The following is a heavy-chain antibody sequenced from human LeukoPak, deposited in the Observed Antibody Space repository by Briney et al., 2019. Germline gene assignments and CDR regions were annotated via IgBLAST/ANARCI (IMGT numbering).Heavy chain of an antibody. CDR3: ARVYGDNYYFDY. J-gene: IGHJ4*02. D-gene: IGHD4-17*01. CDR2: INHSGST. CDR1: GGSFSGYY. V-gene: IGHV4-34*01. Sequence: SETLSLTCAVYGGSFSGYYWSWIRQPPGKGLEWIGEINHSGSTNYNPSLKSRVTILVDTSKNQFSLKLSSVTAADTAVYYCARVYGDNYYFDYWGQGTLVTVSS.